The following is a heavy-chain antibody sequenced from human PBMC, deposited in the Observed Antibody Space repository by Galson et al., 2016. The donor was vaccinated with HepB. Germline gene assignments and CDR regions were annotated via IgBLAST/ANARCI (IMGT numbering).Heavy chain of an antibody. CDR1: GYTFTAHA. J-gene: IGHJ6*02. V-gene: IGHV1-3*04. CDR2: INTGNGNT. Sequence: SVKVSCKASGYTFTAHAVHWVRQAPGQRLEWMGWINTGNGNTKYSQKFQGRGTITRDTFATTAYIELSSGRSEDTAVYYCARDQAYYYYGMDVWGQGTTVTVSS. CDR3: ARDQAYYYYGMDV.